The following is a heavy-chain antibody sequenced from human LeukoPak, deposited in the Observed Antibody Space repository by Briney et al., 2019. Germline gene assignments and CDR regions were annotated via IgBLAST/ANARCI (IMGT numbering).Heavy chain of an antibody. J-gene: IGHJ2*01. Sequence: SETLSLTCTVSGGSISSYYWSWIRQPARKGLEWIGRIYTSGSTNYNPSLKSRVTMSVDTSKNQFSLKLSSVTAADTAVYYCARDRNGWSYWYFDLWGRGTLVTVSS. V-gene: IGHV4-4*07. CDR3: ARDRNGWSYWYFDL. CDR1: GGSISSYY. CDR2: IYTSGST. D-gene: IGHD6-19*01.